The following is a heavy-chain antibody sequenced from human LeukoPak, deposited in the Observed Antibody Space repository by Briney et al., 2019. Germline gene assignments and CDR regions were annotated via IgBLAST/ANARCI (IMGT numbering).Heavy chain of an antibody. J-gene: IGHJ4*02. CDR3: ARGLGYSSGWYRGYFDY. CDR1: GGSISSSSYY. V-gene: IGHV4-39*07. Sequence: SETLSLTCTVPGGSISSSSYYWGWIRQPPGKGLEWIGSIYYSGSTYYNPSLKSRVTISVDTSKYQFSLKLSSVTAADTAVYYCARGLGYSSGWYRGYFDYWGQGTLVTVSS. CDR2: IYYSGST. D-gene: IGHD6-19*01.